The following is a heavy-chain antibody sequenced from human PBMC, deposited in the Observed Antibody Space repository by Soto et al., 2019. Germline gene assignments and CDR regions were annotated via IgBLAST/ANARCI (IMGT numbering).Heavy chain of an antibody. CDR3: AREVGDIVLGPYYYYGMDV. V-gene: IGHV4-34*01. Sequence: PLETLSLICALSWVSFTEYYLNWVRPSPGRGLEWIGYVSHTGSANYNPSLKSRVTISVDTSKNQFSLKLSSVTAADTAVYYCAREVGDIVLGPYYYYGMDVWGQGTTVTVSS. CDR1: WVSFTEYY. CDR2: VSHTGSA. D-gene: IGHD2-8*01. J-gene: IGHJ6*02.